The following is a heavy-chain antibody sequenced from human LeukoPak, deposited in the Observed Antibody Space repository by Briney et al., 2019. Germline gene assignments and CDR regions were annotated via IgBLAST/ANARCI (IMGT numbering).Heavy chain of an antibody. CDR3: ARGAYCGGDCSSSDSFDI. CDR1: GYTFINYG. D-gene: IGHD2-21*02. CDR2: ISAYKGNT. J-gene: IGHJ3*02. Sequence: ASMKVSCKAFGYTFINYGVSWVRQAPGQGLEWMGWISAYKGNTNYAQNLQGRVTMSTDTPTNTAYLELRTLTSDDTAVYYCARGAYCGGDCSSSDSFDIWGQGTMVSVSS. V-gene: IGHV1-18*01.